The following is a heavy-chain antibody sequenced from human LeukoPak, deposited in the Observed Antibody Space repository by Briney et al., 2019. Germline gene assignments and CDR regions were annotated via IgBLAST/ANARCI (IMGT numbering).Heavy chain of an antibody. CDR1: GFTFSSYA. CDR2: IRYDGSNK. D-gene: IGHD2-2*01. CDR3: AKDADIVVSSYFDY. Sequence: PGGSLRLSCAASGFTFSSYAMSWVRQAPGKGLEWVAFIRYDGSNKYYADSVKGRFTISRDNSKNTLYVQMNSLRAEDTAVYYCAKDADIVVSSYFDYWGQGTLVTVSS. V-gene: IGHV3-30*02. J-gene: IGHJ4*02.